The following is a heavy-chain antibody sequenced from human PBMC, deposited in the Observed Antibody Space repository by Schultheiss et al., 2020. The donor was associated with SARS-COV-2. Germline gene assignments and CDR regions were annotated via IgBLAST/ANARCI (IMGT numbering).Heavy chain of an antibody. Sequence: VGSLRLSCAASGFTFSNYWMHWVRQAPGKGLVWVSRINMVDGSITNYADSVKGRFTISRDNAKNTLYLQMNSLRAEDTAVYYCAREYYYDSSGYYPVTAFDIWGQGTMVTVSS. CDR1: GFTFSNYW. CDR2: INMVDGSIT. V-gene: IGHV3-74*01. D-gene: IGHD3-22*01. CDR3: AREYYYDSSGYYPVTAFDI. J-gene: IGHJ3*02.